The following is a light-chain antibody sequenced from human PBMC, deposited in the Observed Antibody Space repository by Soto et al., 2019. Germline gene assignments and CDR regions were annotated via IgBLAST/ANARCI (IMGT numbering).Light chain of an antibody. CDR2: DAS. J-gene: IGKJ1*01. CDR1: RGISSN. CDR3: QQRSNWPPWT. Sequence: EIVLTQSPGTLSVSPGERATLSFSASRGISSNLAWYQQKPGQAPRLLIYDASNRATGIPARFSGSGSGTDFTLTISSLEPEDFAVYYCQQRSNWPPWTFGQGTKVDIK. V-gene: IGKV3-11*01.